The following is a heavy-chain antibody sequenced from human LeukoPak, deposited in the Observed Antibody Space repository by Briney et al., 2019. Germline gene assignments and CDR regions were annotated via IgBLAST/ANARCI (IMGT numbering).Heavy chain of an antibody. CDR3: ARGGGDSSGYYYENFDY. V-gene: IGHV3-7*01. Sequence: GGSLRLSCAASGFTFSSYWMSWVRQAPGKGLEWVANIKQDGSEKYYVDSVKGRFTISRDNAKNSLYLQMNSLRAEDTAVYYCARGGGDSSGYYYENFDYWGQGTLVTVSS. J-gene: IGHJ4*02. CDR1: GFTFSSYW. CDR2: IKQDGSEK. D-gene: IGHD3-22*01.